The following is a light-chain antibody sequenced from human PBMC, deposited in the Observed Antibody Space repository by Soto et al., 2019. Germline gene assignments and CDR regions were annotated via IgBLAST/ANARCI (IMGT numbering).Light chain of an antibody. CDR2: EVN. V-gene: IGLV2-18*01. J-gene: IGLJ1*01. CDR3: SFYTSTYTFV. CDR1: SSDVGGYNF. Sequence: QSALTQPPSASGSPGQSVTISCTGTSSDVGGYNFVSWYQQHPGKAPTLLIYEVNNRPWGVPDRFSGSKSGNTASLTISGLQAEDEADYYCSFYTSTYTFVFGTGTKVTVL.